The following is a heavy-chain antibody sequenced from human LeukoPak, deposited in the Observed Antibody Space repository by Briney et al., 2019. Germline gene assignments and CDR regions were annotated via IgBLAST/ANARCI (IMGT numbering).Heavy chain of an antibody. CDR2: IYYSGST. Sequence: KPSETLSLTCTVSGGSISSYYWSWIRQPPGKGLEWIGYIYYSGSTNYNPSLKSRVTISVDTSKNQFSLKLSSVTAADTAVYYCARGGSKYYYDSSGYYWVGYWGQGTLVTVSS. D-gene: IGHD3-22*01. CDR1: GGSISSYY. J-gene: IGHJ4*02. V-gene: IGHV4-59*01. CDR3: ARGGSKYYYDSSGYYWVGY.